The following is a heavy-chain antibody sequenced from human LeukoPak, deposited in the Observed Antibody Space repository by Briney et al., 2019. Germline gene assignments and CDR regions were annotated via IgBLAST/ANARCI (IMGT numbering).Heavy chain of an antibody. J-gene: IGHJ4*02. D-gene: IGHD5-12*01. CDR3: ARADIVATITFDY. Sequence: PSETLSLTCTVSGGSISSGGYYWSWIRQHPGKGLGWIGYIYYSGSTYYNPSLKSRVTISVDTSKNQFSLKLSSVTAADTAVYYCARADIVATITFDYWGQGTLVTVSS. V-gene: IGHV4-31*03. CDR2: IYYSGST. CDR1: GGSISSGGYY.